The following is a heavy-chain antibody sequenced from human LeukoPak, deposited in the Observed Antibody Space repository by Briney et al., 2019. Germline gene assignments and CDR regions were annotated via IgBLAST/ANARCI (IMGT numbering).Heavy chain of an antibody. D-gene: IGHD3-10*01. J-gene: IGHJ5*02. CDR3: ARHSGSGSLSRPFDP. CDR2: VYYTGST. CDR1: GPSVTSGGFY. V-gene: IGHV4-39*01. Sequence: SETLSVTCSVSGPSVTSGGFYWGWLRQPPGKGPEWITTVYYTGSTYYNPSLKSRVTISIDTSKNQFSLRLTSVTATDTAIYHCARHSGSGSLSRPFDPWGQATLVTVSS.